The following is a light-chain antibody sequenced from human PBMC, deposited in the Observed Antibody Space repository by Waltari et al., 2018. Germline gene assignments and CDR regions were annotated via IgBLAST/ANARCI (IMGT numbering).Light chain of an antibody. CDR2: DTS. CDR1: QSVTNY. J-gene: IGKJ4*01. CDR3: QPRRDWPLN. V-gene: IGKV3-11*01. Sequence: DIVLTQSPAILSLSPGERASLSCRASQSVTNYLAWYQQKPGQAPRLLIYDTSNRATGIPARFSGRGFGTDFTLTISSLEPEDFAVYYCQPRRDWPLNFGGGTKVEIK.